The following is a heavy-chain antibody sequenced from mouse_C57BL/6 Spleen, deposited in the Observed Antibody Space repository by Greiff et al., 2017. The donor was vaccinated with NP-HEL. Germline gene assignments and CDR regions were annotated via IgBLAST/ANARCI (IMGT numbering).Heavy chain of an antibody. CDR1: GFTFSDYG. CDR2: ISSGSSTI. Sequence: EVKLVESGGGLVKPGGSLKLSCAASGFTFSDYGMHWVRQAPEKGLEWVAYISSGSSTIYYADTVKGRFTISRDNAKNTLFLQMTSLRSEDTAMYYWARGGLNYYGSSYAMDYWGQGTSVTVSS. D-gene: IGHD1-1*01. V-gene: IGHV5-17*01. CDR3: ARGGLNYYGSSYAMDY. J-gene: IGHJ4*01.